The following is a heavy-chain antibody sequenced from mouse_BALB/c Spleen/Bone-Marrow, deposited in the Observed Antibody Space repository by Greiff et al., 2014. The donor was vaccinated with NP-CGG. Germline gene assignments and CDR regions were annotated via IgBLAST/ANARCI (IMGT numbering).Heavy chain of an antibody. D-gene: IGHD4-1*01. CDR1: GYTFTSYT. J-gene: IGHJ3*01. CDR3: AREARTGAWSPN. Sequence: VQRVESGAELARPGASVKMSCKASGYTFTSYTIQWVKRRPGRGLEWVGYIVPSSGYTDYNQKFKDKTTLTADKSSSTAYMQLSSLTSADSAVYYCAREARTGAWSPNWGQGTLVTVSA. V-gene: IGHV1-4*02. CDR2: IVPSSGYT.